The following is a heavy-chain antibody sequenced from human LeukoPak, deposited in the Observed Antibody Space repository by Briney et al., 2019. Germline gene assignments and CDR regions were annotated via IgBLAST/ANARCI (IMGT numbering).Heavy chain of an antibody. CDR1: GGTFSSYA. CDR2: INPNSGGT. D-gene: IGHD6-19*01. Sequence: GASVKVSCKASGGTFSSYAISWVRQAPGQGLEWMGWINPNSGGTNYAQKFQGRVTMTRDTSISTAYMELSRLRSDDTAVYYYARVAVAGRVEYYFDYWGQGTLVTVSS. V-gene: IGHV1-2*02. J-gene: IGHJ4*02. CDR3: ARVAVAGRVEYYFDY.